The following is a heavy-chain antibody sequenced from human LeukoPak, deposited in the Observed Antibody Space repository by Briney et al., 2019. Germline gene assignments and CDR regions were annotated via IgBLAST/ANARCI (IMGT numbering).Heavy chain of an antibody. Sequence: SVKVSCKASGGTFSSYAISWVRQAPGQGLEWMGGIIPIFGTANYAQKFQGRVTITADESTSTAYMELSSLRSEDTAVYYCARVQRNYYGSGSYLGAFDYWGQGTLVTVSS. CDR1: GGTFSSYA. J-gene: IGHJ4*02. V-gene: IGHV1-69*13. CDR3: ARVQRNYYGSGSYLGAFDY. CDR2: IIPIFGTA. D-gene: IGHD3-10*01.